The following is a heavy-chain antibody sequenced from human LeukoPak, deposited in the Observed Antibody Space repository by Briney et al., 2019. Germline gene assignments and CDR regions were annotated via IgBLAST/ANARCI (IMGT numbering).Heavy chain of an antibody. D-gene: IGHD3-3*01. CDR1: GFTFSSYW. CDR3: ARVYYDFWSGYYHFDY. CDR2: IKQDGSEK. J-gene: IGHJ4*02. Sequence: GGSLRLSCAASGFTFSSYWMIWVRQAPGKGLEWVANIKQDGSEKYYVDSVKGRFTISRDNAKNSLYLQMNSLRAENTAVYYCARVYYDFWSGYYHFDYWGQGTLVTVSS. V-gene: IGHV3-7*01.